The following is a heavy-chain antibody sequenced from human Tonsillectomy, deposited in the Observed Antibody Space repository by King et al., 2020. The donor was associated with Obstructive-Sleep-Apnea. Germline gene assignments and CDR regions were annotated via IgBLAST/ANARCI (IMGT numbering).Heavy chain of an antibody. Sequence: VQLVQSGAEVKKPGASVKVSCKASGYTFTGYYMHWVRQAPGQGLEWMGRVNPNSGGTDFAQKVQGRVTMTRDTSISTAYMELRRLRYDDTAMYYCASSLNFGDSLSYDYWGQGTLVTVSS. CDR3: ASSLNFGDSLSYDY. V-gene: IGHV1-2*02. D-gene: IGHD4-17*01. CDR2: VNPNSGGT. J-gene: IGHJ4*02. CDR1: GYTFTGYY.